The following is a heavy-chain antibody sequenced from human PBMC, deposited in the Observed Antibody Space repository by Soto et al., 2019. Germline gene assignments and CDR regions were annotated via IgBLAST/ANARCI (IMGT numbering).Heavy chain of an antibody. CDR1: GLSFNIYW. V-gene: IGHV3-74*01. J-gene: IGHJ6*02. Sequence: DVQFVESGGGVGQPGGSLRLSGAASGLSFNIYWMHWVRQVPGKGLVWLARINSEGSHTIYVDSVKGRFTLSRDNAKNTVFLPMDSLRDEDTGVYYCAGGMAGLDVWGPGTTVTVSS. CDR2: INSEGSHT. CDR3: AGGMAGLDV.